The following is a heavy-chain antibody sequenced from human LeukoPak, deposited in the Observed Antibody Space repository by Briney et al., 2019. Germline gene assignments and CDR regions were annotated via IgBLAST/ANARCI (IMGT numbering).Heavy chain of an antibody. CDR1: VYTLTGNY. CDR2: SNPNSGGT. D-gene: IGHD2-15*01. J-gene: IGHJ5*02. Sequence: ASVKVSCKASVYTLTGNYIHWVRQATGQGLAWMGWSNPNSGGTNYAQKFKGRVTMTRDTSISTAYMELSRLRSDHTAVYYCALVVVVAATNWFDPWGQGTLVTVSS. V-gene: IGHV1-2*02. CDR3: ALVVVVAATNWFDP.